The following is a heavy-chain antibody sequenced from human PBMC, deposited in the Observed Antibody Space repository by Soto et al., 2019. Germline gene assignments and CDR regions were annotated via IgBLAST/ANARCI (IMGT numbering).Heavy chain of an antibody. Sequence: GGSLRLSCAASGFTFSSYGMHWVRQAPGKGLEWVAVISYDGSNKYYADSVKGRFTISRDNSKNTLYLQMNSLRAEDTAVYYCAKDDGGTGGFDYWGQGTLVTVSS. CDR2: ISYDGSNK. CDR1: GFTFSSYG. D-gene: IGHD2-15*01. V-gene: IGHV3-30*18. CDR3: AKDDGGTGGFDY. J-gene: IGHJ4*02.